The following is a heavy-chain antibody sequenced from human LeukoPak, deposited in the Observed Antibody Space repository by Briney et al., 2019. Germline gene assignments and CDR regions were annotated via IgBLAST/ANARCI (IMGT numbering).Heavy chain of an antibody. CDR2: VSGSGSET. Sequence: PGGSLRLSCAASGFTFNNFEMSWVRQAPGKGLEWVAYVSGSGSETYYGDSVKGRFTISRDNAKSTVYLQMDSLRAEDMALYYCATKVPGTSHFSWGQGTLVTVSS. CDR3: ATKVPGTSHFS. V-gene: IGHV3-48*03. J-gene: IGHJ4*02. CDR1: GFTFNNFE. D-gene: IGHD6-19*01.